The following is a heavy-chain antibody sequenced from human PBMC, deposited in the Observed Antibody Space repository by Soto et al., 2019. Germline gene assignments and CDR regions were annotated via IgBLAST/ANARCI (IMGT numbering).Heavy chain of an antibody. J-gene: IGHJ4*02. CDR3: TNDQRIYYYGSGSDH. CDR1: GITPSRYG. CDR2: ISADGVNK. Sequence: LVESGGGVVQPGTPLRLSCAASGITPSRYGMHWVRQAPGKGLEWVAVISADGVNKYYAQSVKGRFTISSDNSRNTMYMQLRGLTLEDTAGHNCTNDQRIYYYGSGSDHWGQGIQVTVSS. D-gene: IGHD3-10*01. V-gene: IGHV3-30*18.